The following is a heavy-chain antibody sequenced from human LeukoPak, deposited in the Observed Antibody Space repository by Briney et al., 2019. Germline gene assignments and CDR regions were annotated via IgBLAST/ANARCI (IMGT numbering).Heavy chain of an antibody. CDR2: IIPILGIA. D-gene: IGHD3-10*01. J-gene: IGHJ6*03. V-gene: IGHV1-69*02. CDR3: AGGSERVSGVYYMDV. Sequence: ASVKVSCKASGGTFSSYTISWVRQAPGQGLEWMGRIIPILGIANYAQKFQGRVTITADKSTSTAYMELSSLRSEDTAVYYCAGGSERVSGVYYMDVWGKGTTVTVSS. CDR1: GGTFSSYT.